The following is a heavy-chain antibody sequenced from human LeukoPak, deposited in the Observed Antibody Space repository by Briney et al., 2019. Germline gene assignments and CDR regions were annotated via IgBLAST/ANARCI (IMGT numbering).Heavy chain of an antibody. J-gene: IGHJ4*02. Sequence: GGSLRLSCAASGFTFSSYAMHWVRQAPGKGLEWVAVISYDGSNKYYADSVKGRFPISRDNSKNTLYLQMNSLRAEDTAVYYCARWVDYHDSSGTDSWGQGTLVTVSS. CDR2: ISYDGSNK. CDR3: ARWVDYHDSSGTDS. D-gene: IGHD3-22*01. V-gene: IGHV3-30*01. CDR1: GFTFSSYA.